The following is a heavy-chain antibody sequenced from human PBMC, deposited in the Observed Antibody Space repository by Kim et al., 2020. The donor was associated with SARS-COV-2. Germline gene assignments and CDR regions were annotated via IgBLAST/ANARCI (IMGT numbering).Heavy chain of an antibody. D-gene: IGHD6-19*01. Sequence: GGSLRLSCTASGLTIANAWMNWVRQAPGKGLEWVGRVKSVTDGGTTDYAAPMKDRFTISKDDSKNMLYLQMTSLKTGDTAVYYCTADPRLAGTRYFDSWGQGTLVTVAS. CDR2: VKSVTDGGTT. V-gene: IGHV3-15*01. CDR3: TADPRLAGTRYFDS. CDR1: GLTIANAW. J-gene: IGHJ4*02.